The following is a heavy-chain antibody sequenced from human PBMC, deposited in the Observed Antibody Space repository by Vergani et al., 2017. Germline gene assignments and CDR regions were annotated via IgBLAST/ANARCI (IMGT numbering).Heavy chain of an antibody. V-gene: IGHV4-39*07. J-gene: IGHJ4*02. CDR3: ARGGGRWLVPFDY. Sequence: QVQLQESGPGLVKPSETLSLTCTVSGGSISSSSYYWGWIRQPPGKGLEWIGSIYYSGSTNYNPSLKSRVTISVDTSKNQFSLKLSSVTAADTAVYYCARGGGRWLVPFDYWGQGTLVTVSS. CDR2: IYYSGST. CDR1: GGSISSSSYY. D-gene: IGHD6-19*01.